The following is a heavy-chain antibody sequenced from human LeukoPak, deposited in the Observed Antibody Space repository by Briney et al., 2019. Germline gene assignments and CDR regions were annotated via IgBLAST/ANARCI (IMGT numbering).Heavy chain of an antibody. CDR2: LTSSGGST. CDR1: GFTFNKYA. Sequence: GSLRLSFAASGFTFNKYAMSWVRQAPGKGVEWVSSLTSSGGSTDYADSVRGRFTISRDNSRNTLSLQMNSLRVEDTAVYYCAKFFYDSNTYSFDSWGHGTLVTVSS. V-gene: IGHV3-23*01. D-gene: IGHD3-22*01. J-gene: IGHJ4*01. CDR3: AKFFYDSNTYSFDS.